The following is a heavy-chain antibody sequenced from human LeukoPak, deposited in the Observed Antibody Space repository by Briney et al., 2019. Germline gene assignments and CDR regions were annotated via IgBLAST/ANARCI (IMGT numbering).Heavy chain of an antibody. CDR1: GYTFTGYY. J-gene: IGHJ5*02. D-gene: IGHD6-13*01. CDR3: ARALRSSSWYLRWFDP. Sequence: GASVKVSCKASGYTFTGYYMHWVRQAPGQGLEWMGWINPNSGNTGYAQKFQGRVTMTRNTSISTAYMELSSLRSEDTAVYYCARALRSSSWYLRWFDPWGQGTLVTVSS. V-gene: IGHV1-8*02. CDR2: INPNSGNT.